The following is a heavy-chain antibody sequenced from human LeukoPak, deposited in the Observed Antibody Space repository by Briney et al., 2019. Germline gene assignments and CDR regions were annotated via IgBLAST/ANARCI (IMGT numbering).Heavy chain of an antibody. D-gene: IGHD3-9*01. CDR1: GFTFSSYA. Sequence: GGSPRLSCAASGFTFSSYAMSWVRQAPGKGLEWVSAISGSGGSTYYADSVKGRFTISRDNSKNTLYLQMNSLRAEDTAVYYCAKESYDILTGYPTFGDYWGQGTLVTVSP. CDR3: AKESYDILTGYPTFGDY. J-gene: IGHJ4*02. CDR2: ISGSGGST. V-gene: IGHV3-23*01.